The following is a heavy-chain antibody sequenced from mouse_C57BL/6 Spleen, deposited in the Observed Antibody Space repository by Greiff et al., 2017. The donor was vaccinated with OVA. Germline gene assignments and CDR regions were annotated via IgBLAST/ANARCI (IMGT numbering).Heavy chain of an antibody. CDR2: ISSGGSYT. Sequence: EVQLVESGGDLVKPGGSLKLSCAASGFTFSSYGMSWVRQTPDKRLEWVATISSGGSYTYYPDSVKGRFTISRDNAKNTLYLQMSSLKSEDTAMYYCARGYGSSLYAMDYWGQGTSVTVSS. CDR1: GFTFSSYG. J-gene: IGHJ4*01. D-gene: IGHD1-1*01. V-gene: IGHV5-6*01. CDR3: ARGYGSSLYAMDY.